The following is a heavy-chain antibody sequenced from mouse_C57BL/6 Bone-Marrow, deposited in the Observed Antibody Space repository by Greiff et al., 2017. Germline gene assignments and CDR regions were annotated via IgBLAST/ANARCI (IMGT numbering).Heavy chain of an antibody. CDR2: IYPGNSDT. CDR1: GYTFTSYW. V-gene: IGHV1-5*01. J-gene: IGHJ3*01. Sequence: DVKLVESGTVLARPGASVKMSCKTSGYTFTSYWMHWVKQRPGQGLEWIGAIYPGNSDTSYNQKFKGKAKLTAVTSASTAYMELSSLTNEDSAVYYCTSDDYDVLLFAYWGQGTLVTVSA. D-gene: IGHD2-4*01. CDR3: TSDDYDVLLFAY.